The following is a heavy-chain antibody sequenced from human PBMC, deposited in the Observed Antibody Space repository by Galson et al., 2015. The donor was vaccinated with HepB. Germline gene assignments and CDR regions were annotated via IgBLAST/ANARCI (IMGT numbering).Heavy chain of an antibody. V-gene: IGHV1-69*10. Sequence: SVKVSCKASGGTFSRYAISWVRQAPGQGLEWMGGIIPILGIANYAQKFQGRVTTTADKSTSTAYMELSSLRSEDTAVYYCAKPGIAAAGQYYFDYWGQGTLVTVSS. CDR1: GGTFSRYA. CDR2: IIPILGIA. D-gene: IGHD6-13*01. CDR3: AKPGIAAAGQYYFDY. J-gene: IGHJ4*02.